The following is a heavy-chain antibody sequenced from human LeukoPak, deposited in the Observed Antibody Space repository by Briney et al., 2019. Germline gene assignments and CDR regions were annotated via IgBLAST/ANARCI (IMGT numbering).Heavy chain of an antibody. D-gene: IGHD2-15*01. CDR3: ARAGGALGYCSGGSCPLGWFDP. CDR1: GGTFSSYA. Sequence: GASVKVSCKASGGTFSSYAISWVRQAPGQVLEWMGRIIPILGIANYAQKFQGRVTITADKSTSTAYMELSSLRSEDTAVYYCARAGGALGYCSGGSCPLGWFDPWGQGTLVTVSS. J-gene: IGHJ5*02. CDR2: IIPILGIA. V-gene: IGHV1-69*04.